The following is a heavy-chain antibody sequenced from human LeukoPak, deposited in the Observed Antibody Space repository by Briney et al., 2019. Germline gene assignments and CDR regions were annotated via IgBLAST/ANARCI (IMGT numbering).Heavy chain of an antibody. D-gene: IGHD3-22*01. V-gene: IGHV1-2*02. CDR1: GYTLTGYY. J-gene: IGHJ4*02. CDR3: ARRNYYETSGYSSIDY. CDR2: INPNSGGT. Sequence: AASVKVSCKASGYTLTGYYMHWVRQAPGQGLEWMGWINPNSGGTNYAQKFQGRVTMTRDTSINTAYMELSGLRSDDTAVYYCARRNYYETSGYSSIDYWGQGTLVTVSS.